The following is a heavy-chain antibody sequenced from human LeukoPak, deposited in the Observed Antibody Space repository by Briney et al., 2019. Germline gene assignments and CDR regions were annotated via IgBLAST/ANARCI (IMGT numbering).Heavy chain of an antibody. J-gene: IGHJ5*02. D-gene: IGHD2/OR15-2a*01. CDR2: VAYSGST. Sequence: SETLSLTCTVPGGSTNSYYWSWIRQSPGQGLEWIGYVAYSGSTNYNPSHKSRVTISLDTSKNQFSLKLSSVTAADTAVYYCARTVSDYYFNAWGPGTLVTVSS. CDR3: ARTVSDYYFNA. CDR1: GGSTNSYY. V-gene: IGHV4-59*01.